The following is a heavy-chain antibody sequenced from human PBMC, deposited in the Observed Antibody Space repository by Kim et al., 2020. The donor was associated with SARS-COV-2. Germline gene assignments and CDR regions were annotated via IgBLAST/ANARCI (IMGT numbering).Heavy chain of an antibody. V-gene: IGHV3-33*01. CDR2: IWNDGSNK. CDR3: ARDRAYGGNSEDDY. CDR1: GFTFSSYR. Sequence: GGSLRLSCAASGFTFSSYRMHWVRQAPGKGLEWVAVIWNDGSNKYYADSVKGRFTISRDNSKNTLYLQMNSLRAEDTAVYYCARDRAYGGNSEDDYWGQGTLVTVSS. D-gene: IGHD2-21*02. J-gene: IGHJ4*02.